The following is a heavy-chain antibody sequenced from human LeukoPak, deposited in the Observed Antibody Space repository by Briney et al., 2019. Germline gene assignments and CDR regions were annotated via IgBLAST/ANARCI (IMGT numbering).Heavy chain of an antibody. J-gene: IGHJ4*02. D-gene: IGHD2-21*01. V-gene: IGHV4-34*01. Sequence: PSETLSLTCAVYGGSFSGHSWSWIRQAPGKGLEWIGEISHTGGINYNPSLKSRVTISADTSKNQFSLKLSSVTAADTAVYYCARSDHYYFDYWGQGTLVTVSS. CDR2: ISHTGGI. CDR3: ARSDHYYFDY. CDR1: GGSFSGHS.